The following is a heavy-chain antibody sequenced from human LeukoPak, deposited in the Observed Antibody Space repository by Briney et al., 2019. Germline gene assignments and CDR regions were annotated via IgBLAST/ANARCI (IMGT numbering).Heavy chain of an antibody. CDR3: ARGADCSSTSCYANPLLDY. Sequence: ASVKVSCKASGYTFTSYGISWVRQAPGQGLEWMGWISAYNGNTNYAQKLQGRVTMTTDTSTSTAYMELRSLRSDDTAVYYCARGADCSSTSCYANPLLDYWGQGTLVTVSS. D-gene: IGHD2-2*01. CDR2: ISAYNGNT. V-gene: IGHV1-18*01. J-gene: IGHJ4*02. CDR1: GYTFTSYG.